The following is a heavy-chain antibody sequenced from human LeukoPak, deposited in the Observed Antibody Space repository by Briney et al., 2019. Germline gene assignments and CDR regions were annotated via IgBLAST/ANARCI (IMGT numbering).Heavy chain of an antibody. CDR3: AREGATNWFDP. CDR1: GGSISSYS. Sequence: SETLSLTCTVSGGSISSYSWSWIRQPPGKGLEWIGNIYHGGSTYYNSSLKSRVTISVDRSKNQFSLKLSSMTAADTAVYYCAREGATNWFDPWGQGTLVTVSS. V-gene: IGHV4-30-2*01. D-gene: IGHD1-26*01. CDR2: IYHGGST. J-gene: IGHJ5*02.